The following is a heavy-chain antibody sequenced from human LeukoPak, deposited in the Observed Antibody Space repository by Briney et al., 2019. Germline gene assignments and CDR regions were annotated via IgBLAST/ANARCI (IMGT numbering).Heavy chain of an antibody. V-gene: IGHV3-11*04. CDR1: GFTFSDYY. J-gene: IGHJ3*02. D-gene: IGHD3-22*01. Sequence: GGSLRLSCAASGFTFSDYYMGWIRQAPGKGLEWVSYITTSGSSIYYADSVKGRFTMSRDNAKKSLYLQMNSLRAEDTAVYYCARAKYDSSGYYYSGFDIWGQGTMVTVSS. CDR3: ARAKYDSSGYYYSGFDI. CDR2: ITTSGSSI.